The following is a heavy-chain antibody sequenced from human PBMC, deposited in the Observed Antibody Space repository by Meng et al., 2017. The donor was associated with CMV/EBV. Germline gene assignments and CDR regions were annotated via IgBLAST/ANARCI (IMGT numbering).Heavy chain of an antibody. CDR3: ARGRGSWYFVDY. Sequence: QVQVQQGGAGPLKPSETLSLTCAVYGGSFSGYYWSWIRQPPGKGLEWIGEINHSGSTNYNPSLKSRVTISVDTSKNQFSLKLSSVTAADTAVYYCARGRGSWYFVDYWGQGTLVTVSS. V-gene: IGHV4-34*01. J-gene: IGHJ4*02. CDR1: GGSFSGYY. CDR2: INHSGST. D-gene: IGHD6-13*01.